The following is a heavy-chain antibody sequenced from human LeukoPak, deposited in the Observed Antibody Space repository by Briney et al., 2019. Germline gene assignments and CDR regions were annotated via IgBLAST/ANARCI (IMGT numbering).Heavy chain of an antibody. CDR2: IYHSGST. D-gene: IGHD2-2*01. CDR3: ARVDQLLSYYMDV. CDR1: GYSISSGYY. Sequence: SETLSLTCAVSGYSISSGYYWGWVRQPPGKGLEWIGSIYHSGSTYYNPSLKSRVTISVDTSKNQFSLKLSSVTAADTAVYYCARVDQLLSYYMDVWGKGTTVTASS. J-gene: IGHJ6*03. V-gene: IGHV4-38-2*01.